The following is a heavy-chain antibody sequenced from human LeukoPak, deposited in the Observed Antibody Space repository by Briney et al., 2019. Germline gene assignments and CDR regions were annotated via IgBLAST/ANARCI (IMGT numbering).Heavy chain of an antibody. V-gene: IGHV1-2*02. CDR3: ARAIYSDYYFDY. J-gene: IGHJ4*02. Sequence: ASVKVSCKASGYTFTGYYIHWVRQAPGQGLEWMGWINPNSGGTNYAQKFQGRVTMTRDTSISTAYMELSRLRSDDTAVYYCARAIYSDYYFDYWGQGTLVTVSS. CDR1: GYTFTGYY. CDR2: INPNSGGT. D-gene: IGHD2-15*01.